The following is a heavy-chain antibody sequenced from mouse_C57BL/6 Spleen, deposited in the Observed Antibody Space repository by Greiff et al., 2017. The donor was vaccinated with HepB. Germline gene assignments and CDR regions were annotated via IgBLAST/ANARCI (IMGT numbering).Heavy chain of an antibody. CDR2: ISSGGDYI. D-gene: IGHD2-3*01. Sequence: EVKLMESGEGLVKPGGSLKLSCAASGFTFSSYAMSWVRQTPEKRLEWVAYISSGGDYIYYADTVKGRFTISRDNARNTLYLQMSSLKSEDTAMYYCTIYDGFYAMDYWGQGTSVTVSS. J-gene: IGHJ4*01. CDR3: TIYDGFYAMDY. V-gene: IGHV5-9-1*02. CDR1: GFTFSSYA.